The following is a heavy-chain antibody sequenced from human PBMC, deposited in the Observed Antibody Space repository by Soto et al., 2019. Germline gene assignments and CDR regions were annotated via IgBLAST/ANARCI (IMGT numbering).Heavy chain of an antibody. CDR3: ARDLGIFCSSTSCYAGYYYYYMDV. CDR2: IWYDGSNK. J-gene: IGHJ6*03. Sequence: PGGSLRLSCAASGFTFSSYGMHWVRQAPGKGLEWVAVIWYDGSNKYYADSVKGRFTISRDNSKNTLYLQMNSLRAEDTAVYYCARDLGIFCSSTSCYAGYYYYYMDVWGKGTTVTVSS. D-gene: IGHD2-2*01. CDR1: GFTFSSYG. V-gene: IGHV3-33*01.